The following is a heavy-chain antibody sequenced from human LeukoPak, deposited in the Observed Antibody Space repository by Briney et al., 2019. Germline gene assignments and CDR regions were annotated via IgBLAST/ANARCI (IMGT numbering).Heavy chain of an antibody. CDR1: GYTFTSYG. V-gene: IGHV1-18*01. CDR2: ISAYNGNT. Sequence: ASEKVSCKASGYTFTSYGISWVRQAPGQGLEWMGWISAYNGNTNYAQKLQGRVTMTTDTSTSTAYMELRSLRSDDTAVYYCARDRGIAVAGTRFDYWGQGTLVTVSS. CDR3: ARDRGIAVAGTRFDY. D-gene: IGHD6-19*01. J-gene: IGHJ4*02.